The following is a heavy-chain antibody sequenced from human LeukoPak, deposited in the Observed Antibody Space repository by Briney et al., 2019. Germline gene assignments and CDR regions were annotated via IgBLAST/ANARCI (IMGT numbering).Heavy chain of an antibody. Sequence: PSETLSLTCTVSGGSISSYYWSWIRQPPGKGLEWIGYIYYSGSTNYNPSLKSRVTISVDTSKNQFSLKLSSVTAADTAVYYCARVVLRYFDWLRPWGENNSWFDPWGQETLVTVSS. D-gene: IGHD3-9*01. V-gene: IGHV4-59*01. J-gene: IGHJ5*02. CDR2: IYYSGST. CDR1: GGSISSYY. CDR3: ARVVLRYFDWLRPWGENNSWFDP.